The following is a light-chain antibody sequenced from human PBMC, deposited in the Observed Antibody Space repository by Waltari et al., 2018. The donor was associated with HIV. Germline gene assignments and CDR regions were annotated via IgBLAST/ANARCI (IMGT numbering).Light chain of an antibody. V-gene: IGLV2-14*01. Sequence: QSALTQPRSVSGSPGQSITISCTGTSSDVGSYNYVSWYQQHPDKAPKLMIYEVSNRPSGVSNRFSGSKSDNTASLTISGLQAEDEADYYCSSYRSSSTPLWVFGGGTKLTVL. CDR2: EVS. CDR1: SSDVGSYNY. J-gene: IGLJ3*02. CDR3: SSYRSSSTPLWV.